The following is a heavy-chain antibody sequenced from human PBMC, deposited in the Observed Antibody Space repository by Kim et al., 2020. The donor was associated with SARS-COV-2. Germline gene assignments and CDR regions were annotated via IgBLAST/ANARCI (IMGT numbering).Heavy chain of an antibody. CDR1: GDRLTRYW. CDR2: VHLGDSET. CDR3: ARQLNQYYDF. Sequence: GESLKISCKGSGDRLTRYWIAWVRQMPGKGLEWMGMVHLGDSETRYSPSFEGQVTFSAYKSVTTAYVEWSSLKASDTAIYYCARQLNQYYDFWGQGTLVTVSS. D-gene: IGHD2-15*01. J-gene: IGHJ4*02. V-gene: IGHV5-51*01.